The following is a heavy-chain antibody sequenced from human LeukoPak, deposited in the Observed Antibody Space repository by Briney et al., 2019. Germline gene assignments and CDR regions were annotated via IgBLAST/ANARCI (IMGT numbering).Heavy chain of an antibody. CDR3: ARGGRDFYDGSGYYSPFDS. CDR1: GHSVSSTRAS. Sequence: SSQTLSLTCAISGHSVSSTRASWNWLRQSPSRGLEWLGRTYYRSQWHYDYAVSVRSRITIKGDVYKNEFSLQLDSVTPEDTAVYYCARGGRDFYDGSGYYSPFDSWGLGTLVTVSS. V-gene: IGHV6-1*01. CDR2: TYYRSQWHY. J-gene: IGHJ4*02. D-gene: IGHD3-22*01.